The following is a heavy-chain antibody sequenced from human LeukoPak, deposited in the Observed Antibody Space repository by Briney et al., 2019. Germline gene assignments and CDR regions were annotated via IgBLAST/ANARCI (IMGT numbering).Heavy chain of an antibody. D-gene: IGHD3-16*02. CDR3: ARQRIMITFGGVIAPYYFDY. CDR1: GGSFSGYY. V-gene: IGHV4-34*01. Sequence: SETLSLTCAVYGGSFSGYYWSWIRQPPGKGLEWIGEINHSGSTNYNPSLKSRVTISVDTSKNQFSLKLSSVTAADTAVYYCARQRIMITFGGVIAPYYFDYWGQGTLVTVSS. CDR2: INHSGST. J-gene: IGHJ4*02.